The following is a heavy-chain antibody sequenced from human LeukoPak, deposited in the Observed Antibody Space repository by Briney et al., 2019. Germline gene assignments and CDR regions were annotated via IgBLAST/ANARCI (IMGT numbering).Heavy chain of an antibody. CDR3: ARGDIVVVPAAISRWFDP. CDR1: GGSFSGYY. D-gene: IGHD2-2*01. V-gene: IGHV4-34*01. J-gene: IGHJ5*02. Sequence: SETLSLTCAVYGGSFSGYYWSWIRQPPGKGLEWIGEINHSGSTNYNPSLKSRVTISVDTSKNQFSLKLSSVIAADTAVYYCARGDIVVVPAAISRWFDPWGQGTLVTVSS. CDR2: INHSGST.